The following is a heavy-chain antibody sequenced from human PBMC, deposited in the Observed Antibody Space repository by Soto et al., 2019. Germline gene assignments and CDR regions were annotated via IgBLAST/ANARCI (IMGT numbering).Heavy chain of an antibody. V-gene: IGHV5-10-1*01. Sequence: PGESLKISCKGSGYSFTSYWISWVRQMPGKGLEWMGRIDPSDSYTNYSPSFQGHVTISADKSISTAYLQWSSLKASDTAMYYCATSPPLPDDYWGQGTLLTVSS. CDR2: IDPSDSYT. J-gene: IGHJ4*02. CDR1: GYSFTSYW. CDR3: ATSPPLPDDY.